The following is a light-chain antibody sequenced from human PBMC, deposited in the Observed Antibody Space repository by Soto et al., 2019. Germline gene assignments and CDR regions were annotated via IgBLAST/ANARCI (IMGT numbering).Light chain of an antibody. CDR2: EVS. V-gene: IGLV2-14*01. J-gene: IGLJ3*02. Sequence: QSALTQPASVSGSPGQSITISCTGTSSDVGGYNYVSWYQQHPGKAPKLLIYEVSNRPSGVSHRFSGSKSGNSASLTSSGLQAEYEADYYCCSYRSGTTWVFGGGTKLTVL. CDR1: SSDVGGYNY. CDR3: CSYRSGTTWV.